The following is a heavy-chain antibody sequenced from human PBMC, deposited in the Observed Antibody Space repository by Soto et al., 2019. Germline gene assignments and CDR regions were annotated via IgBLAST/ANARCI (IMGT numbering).Heavy chain of an antibody. CDR2: IYYSGST. J-gene: IGHJ6*02. Sequence: QVQLQESGPGLVKPSQTLSLTCTVSGGSISSGGYYWSWIRQHPGKGLEWIGYIYYSGSTYYNPSLKSRVTISVDTSTNQFSLKLSSVTAADTAVYYCARAKSYCGGDCYSRPVYYYYGMDVWGQGTTVTVSS. V-gene: IGHV4-31*03. D-gene: IGHD2-21*02. CDR3: ARAKSYCGGDCYSRPVYYYYGMDV. CDR1: GGSISSGGYY.